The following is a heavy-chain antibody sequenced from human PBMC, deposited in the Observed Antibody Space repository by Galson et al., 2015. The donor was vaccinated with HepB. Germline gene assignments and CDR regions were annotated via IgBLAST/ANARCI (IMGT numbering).Heavy chain of an antibody. CDR2: IYPGDSDT. D-gene: IGHD2-2*01. V-gene: IGHV5-51*03. J-gene: IGHJ4*02. CDR3: ARASYCRSTSCYPIAAAGGDFDY. Sequence: QSGAEVKKPGESLRISCKGSGYSFTSYWIGWVRQMPGKGLEWMGIIYPGDSDTRYSPSFQGQVTFSADKSISTAYLQRSSLKASDTAMYYCARASYCRSTSCYPIAAAGGDFDYWGQGTLVTVSS. CDR1: GYSFTSYW.